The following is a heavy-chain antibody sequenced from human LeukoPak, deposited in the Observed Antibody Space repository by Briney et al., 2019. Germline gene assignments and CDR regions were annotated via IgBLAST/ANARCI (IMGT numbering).Heavy chain of an antibody. CDR2: INAGNGNT. D-gene: IGHD3-22*01. CDR3: ARDRDTVIVVVPKFDP. V-gene: IGHV1-3*03. Sequence: ASVKVSCKASGYTFTSYAMHWVRQAPGQRLEWMGWINAGNGNTKYSQEFQGRVTITRDTSESTAYMELSSLRSEDMAVYYCARDRDTVIVVVPKFDPWGREPWSPSPQ. CDR1: GYTFTSYA. J-gene: IGHJ5*02.